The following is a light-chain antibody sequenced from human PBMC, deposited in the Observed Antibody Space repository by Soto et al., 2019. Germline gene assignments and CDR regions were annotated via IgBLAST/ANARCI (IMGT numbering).Light chain of an antibody. CDR1: SSDVGGYNY. CDR3: SSYTSSSTLVV. CDR2: EVS. Sequence: QSALTQPASVSGSPGQSITISCTGTSSDVGGYNYVSWHQQHPGKAPKLMIYEVSNRPSGVSNRFSGSNSGNTASLTISGLQAEDESDYYCSSYTSSSTLVVFGTGTKVTVL. V-gene: IGLV2-14*01. J-gene: IGLJ1*01.